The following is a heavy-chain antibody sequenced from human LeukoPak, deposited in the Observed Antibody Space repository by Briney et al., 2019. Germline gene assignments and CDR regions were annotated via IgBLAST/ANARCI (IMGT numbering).Heavy chain of an antibody. CDR3: AGDEDSYGYGVDY. D-gene: IGHD5-18*01. J-gene: IGHJ4*02. CDR2: INPKSGGT. V-gene: IGHV1-2*02. CDR1: VDTFSAYY. Sequence: ASVKVSCKPSVDTFSAYYMHWVRQAPGQGLEWMGWINPKSGGTSYAQKSQGRITMTRDTSISTVYMELSSLTSDDTAVYYCAGDEDSYGYGVDYWGQGSLVTVSS.